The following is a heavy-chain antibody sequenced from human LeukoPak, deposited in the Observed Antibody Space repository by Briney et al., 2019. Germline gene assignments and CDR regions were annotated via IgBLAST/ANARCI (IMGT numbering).Heavy chain of an antibody. J-gene: IGHJ3*02. D-gene: IGHD2-21*02. Sequence: ASVKVSCKASGYTFTSYDINWVRQATGQGLEWMGWMNPNSGNTGYAQKFQGRVTITRNTSISTAYMELSSLRSEDTAVYYCARVGGDAGAFDIWGQGTMVTVSS. CDR1: GYTFTSYD. CDR2: MNPNSGNT. CDR3: ARVGGDAGAFDI. V-gene: IGHV1-8*03.